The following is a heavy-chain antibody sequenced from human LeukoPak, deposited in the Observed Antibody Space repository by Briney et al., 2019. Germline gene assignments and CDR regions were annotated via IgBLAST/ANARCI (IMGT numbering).Heavy chain of an antibody. Sequence: GGSLRLSCGASGFTFSTYDMHWVRQAPGKGLEWVSFIRSDGSNKYYVDSVKGRFTISRDNSKNTVFLQMNSLRAEDTAVYYCAKPSGSGFDYWGQGTLVTVSS. CDR3: AKPSGSGFDY. CDR1: GFTFSTYD. J-gene: IGHJ4*02. D-gene: IGHD1-26*01. CDR2: IRSDGSNK. V-gene: IGHV3-30*02.